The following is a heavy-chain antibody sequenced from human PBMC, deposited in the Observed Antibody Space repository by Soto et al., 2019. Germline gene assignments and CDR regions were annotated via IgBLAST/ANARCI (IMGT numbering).Heavy chain of an antibody. D-gene: IGHD3-10*01. Sequence: GGSLRLSCAASGFTFDDYAMHWVRQAPGKGLEWVSGISWNSGSIGYADSVKGRFTISRDNAKNSLYLQMNSLRAEDTALYYCAKAIISPLPDDAFDIWGQGTMVTVSS. J-gene: IGHJ3*02. CDR3: AKAIISPLPDDAFDI. V-gene: IGHV3-9*01. CDR2: ISWNSGSI. CDR1: GFTFDDYA.